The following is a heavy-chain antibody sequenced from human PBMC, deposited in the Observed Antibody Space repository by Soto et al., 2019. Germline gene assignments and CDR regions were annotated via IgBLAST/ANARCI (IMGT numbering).Heavy chain of an antibody. J-gene: IGHJ5*02. CDR3: AKCALYCSGGSHNWFDP. Sequence: QPGGSLRLSCAASGFTFSSYAMSWVRQAPGKGLEWVSAISGSGGSTYYADSVKGRFTISRDNSKNTLYLQMNSLRAEDTAVYYCAKCALYCSGGSHNWFDPWGQGTLVTVSS. CDR2: ISGSGGST. D-gene: IGHD2-15*01. CDR1: GFTFSSYA. V-gene: IGHV3-23*01.